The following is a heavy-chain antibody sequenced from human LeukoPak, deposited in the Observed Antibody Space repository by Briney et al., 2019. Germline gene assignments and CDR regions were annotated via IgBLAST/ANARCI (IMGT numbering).Heavy chain of an antibody. Sequence: SETLSLTCTVSGGSISSYYWSWIRQPPGKGLEWIGYIYYSGSTNYNPSLKSRVTISVDTSKNQFSLKLSSVTAADTAVYYCAGDSGLYYYGSGSYLGYWGQGTLVTVSS. V-gene: IGHV4-59*01. D-gene: IGHD3-10*01. CDR3: AGDSGLYYYGSGSYLGY. J-gene: IGHJ4*02. CDR2: IYYSGST. CDR1: GGSISSYY.